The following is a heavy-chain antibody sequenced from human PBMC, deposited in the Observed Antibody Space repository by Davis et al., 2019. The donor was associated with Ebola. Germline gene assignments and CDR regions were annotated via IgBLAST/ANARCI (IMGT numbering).Heavy chain of an antibody. CDR3: ARDKVRGYSYGGLDY. Sequence: GESLKISCAASGFTFSSYAMSWVRQAPGKGLEWVSAISGSGGSTYYADSAKGRFTISRDNAKNSLYLQMNSLRAEDTAVYYCARDKVRGYSYGGLDYWGQGTLVTVSS. J-gene: IGHJ4*02. D-gene: IGHD5-18*01. CDR1: GFTFSSYA. CDR2: ISGSGGST. V-gene: IGHV3-23*01.